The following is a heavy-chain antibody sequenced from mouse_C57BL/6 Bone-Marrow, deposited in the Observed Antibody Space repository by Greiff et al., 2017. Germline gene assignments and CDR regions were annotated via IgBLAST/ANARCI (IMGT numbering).Heavy chain of an antibody. J-gene: IGHJ3*01. CDR1: GYSITSGYY. V-gene: IGHV3-6*01. D-gene: IGHD1-1*01. Sequence: EVKLVESGPGLVKPSQSLSLTCSVTGYSITSGYYWNWIRQFPGNKLEWIGYISYDGSNNYNPSLKNRISITRDTSKNQFFLKLNSVTTEDTATYYCAKYYYGSPWFAYWGQGTLVTVSA. CDR3: AKYYYGSPWFAY. CDR2: ISYDGSN.